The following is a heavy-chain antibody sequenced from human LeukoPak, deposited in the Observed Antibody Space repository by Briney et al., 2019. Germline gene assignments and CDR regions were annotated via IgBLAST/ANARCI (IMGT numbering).Heavy chain of an antibody. CDR2: TIPMYATS. J-gene: IGHJ3*01. D-gene: IGHD6-13*01. CDR3: ARARSASRRSDAFGD. V-gene: IGHV1-69*05. CDR1: GGTFSNYD. Sequence: GASVKVSRTTSGGTFSNYDIIWVRQAPGQRPEWMGGTIPMYATSNYAQNLQGRVTITTDDSTSTVYMELTSLRSDDTAVYYCARARSASRRSDAFGDWGQGTLVTVSS.